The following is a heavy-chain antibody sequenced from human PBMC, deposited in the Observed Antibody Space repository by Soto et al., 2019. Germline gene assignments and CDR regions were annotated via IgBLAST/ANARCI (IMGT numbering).Heavy chain of an antibody. V-gene: IGHV4-59*06. J-gene: IGHJ4*02. CDR1: GGSMSSYY. CDR2: IYYSGST. Sequence: SETLSLTCTVSGGSMSSYYWSWIRQPPGKGLEWIGYIYYSGSTYYNPSLKSRVTISVDTSKNQFSLKLSSVTAADTAVYYCARVYNWNYSLWGQGTLVTVSS. CDR3: ARVYNWNYSL. D-gene: IGHD1-1*01.